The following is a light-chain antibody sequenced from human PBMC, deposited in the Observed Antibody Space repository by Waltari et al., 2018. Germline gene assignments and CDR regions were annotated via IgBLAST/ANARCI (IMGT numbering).Light chain of an antibody. Sequence: QSALTQPASVSGSPGQSITISCIGTRSDVGTYNLVSWYQQHPGKAPKLMIYEVRKRPAGVSYRFSGSKSGNTASLTISGLQAEDEADYYCCSYAGSITYVVFGGGTELTVL. CDR3: CSYAGSITYVV. J-gene: IGLJ2*01. V-gene: IGLV2-23*02. CDR1: RSDVGTYNL. CDR2: EVR.